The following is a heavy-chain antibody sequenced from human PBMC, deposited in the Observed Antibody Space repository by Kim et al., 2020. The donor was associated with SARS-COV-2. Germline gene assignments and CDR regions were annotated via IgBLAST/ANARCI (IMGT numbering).Heavy chain of an antibody. CDR1: GFSLSTSGMC. Sequence: SGPTLVNPTQTLTLTCTFSGFSLSTSGMCVSWIRQPPGKALEWLARIDWDDDKYYSTSLETRLTISKDTSKNPVVLTMNNMDPVDTATYYCARMPASIAAADYWGQGTLVTVSS. D-gene: IGHD6-13*01. CDR3: ARMPASIAAADY. J-gene: IGHJ4*02. CDR2: IDWDDDK. V-gene: IGHV2-70*11.